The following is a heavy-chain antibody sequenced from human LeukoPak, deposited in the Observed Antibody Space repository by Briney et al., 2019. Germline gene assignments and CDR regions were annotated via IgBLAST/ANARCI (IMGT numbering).Heavy chain of an antibody. J-gene: IGHJ4*02. Sequence: GGSLRLSCAASGFTFSGFWMGWVRQAPGKGLEWVANINQDGSEKYYVDSVKGRFTISRDNAKSSLYLQMNSLRAEDTAVYYCARDQVGPEDWGQGTLVTVSS. CDR3: ARDQVGPED. V-gene: IGHV3-7*01. D-gene: IGHD1-26*01. CDR1: GFTFSGFW. CDR2: INQDGSEK.